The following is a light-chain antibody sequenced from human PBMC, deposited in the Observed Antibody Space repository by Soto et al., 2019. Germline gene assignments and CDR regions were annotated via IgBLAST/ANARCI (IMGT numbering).Light chain of an antibody. CDR2: GAS. CDR3: QQYNNWPSWT. Sequence: EIVRTQSPATLSVSPGERATLSCSASQSVSSNLAWYQQKPGQAPRLLIYGASTRATGTPARFSGSGSGTGFTLTISSLQSEDFAVYYCQQYNNWPSWTFGQGTKVDIK. J-gene: IGKJ1*01. V-gene: IGKV3-15*01. CDR1: QSVSSN.